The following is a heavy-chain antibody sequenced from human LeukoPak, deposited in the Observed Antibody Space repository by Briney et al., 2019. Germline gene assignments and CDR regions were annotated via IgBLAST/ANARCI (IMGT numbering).Heavy chain of an antibody. J-gene: IGHJ4*02. D-gene: IGHD3-10*01. CDR1: GGSISSYY. CDR2: IYYSGST. CDR3: VGGGSYYWAPDY. V-gene: IGHV4-59*01. Sequence: SETLSLTCTVSGGSISSYYWSWIRQPPGKGLEWIGYIYYSGSTNYNPSLKSRVTISVDTSKNQFSLKLSSVTAADTAVYYCVGGGSYYWAPDYWGQGTLVTVSS.